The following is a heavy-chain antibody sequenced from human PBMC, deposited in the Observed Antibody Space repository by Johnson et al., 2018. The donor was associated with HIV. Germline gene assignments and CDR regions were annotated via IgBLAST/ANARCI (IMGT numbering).Heavy chain of an antibody. V-gene: IGHV3-30-3*01. D-gene: IGHD3-22*01. CDR1: GFTFSNYA. CDR2: ISYDGSNK. Sequence: QVQLVESGGGVVQPGGSLRLSCAASGFTFSNYAMHWVRQAPGKGLEWVAVISYDGSNKYYADSVKGRFTISRDNSKNTLYLQMNSLRAEDTAVYYCARDGYYYDSSGYYDHDGFDIWGQGTMVTVSS. J-gene: IGHJ3*02. CDR3: ARDGYYYDSSGYYDHDGFDI.